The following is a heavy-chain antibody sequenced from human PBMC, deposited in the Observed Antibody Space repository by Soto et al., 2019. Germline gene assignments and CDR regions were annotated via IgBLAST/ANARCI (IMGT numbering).Heavy chain of an antibody. J-gene: IGHJ4*02. CDR3: AHSRHQITEDAQVGDFDY. CDR2: IYWDDDE. V-gene: IGHV2-5*02. D-gene: IGHD3-16*01. CDR1: GFSLTTAGVG. Sequence: QINLKESGPTLVKPTQTLTLTCSFSGFSLTTAGVGVGLVRQSPGEALDWLALIYWDDDEAYSSSLKPRLTIHKDNSNNMVVLKITNMAPVDTATYYCAHSRHQITEDAQVGDFDYWGPGTLVTVSS.